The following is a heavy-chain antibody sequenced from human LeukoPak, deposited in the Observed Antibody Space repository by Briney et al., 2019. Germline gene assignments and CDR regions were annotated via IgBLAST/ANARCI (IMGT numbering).Heavy chain of an antibody. Sequence: GESLKISCKGSGYSFTSYWIACVRQMPGKGLEWMGIIYPGDSDTRYSPSFQGQVTISAHKSISTAYLQWSSLKASDTAMYYCASSWNALIDCFDACGPVTLVTVSS. CDR1: GYSFTSYW. CDR2: IYPGDSDT. D-gene: IGHD3-22*01. J-gene: IGHJ5*02. CDR3: ASSWNALIDCFDA. V-gene: IGHV5-51*01.